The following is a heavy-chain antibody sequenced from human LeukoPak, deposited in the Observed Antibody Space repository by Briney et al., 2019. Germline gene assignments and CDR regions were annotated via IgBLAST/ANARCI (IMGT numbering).Heavy chain of an antibody. D-gene: IGHD6-19*01. CDR1: GYTFTSYD. Sequence: ASVKVSCKASGYTFTSYDINWVRQATGQGLEWKGWMNPNSGNTGYAQKFQGRVTMTRTTSISTAYMELSSLRSEDTAVYYCARGRLAVAGRARFDYWGQGTLVTVSS. J-gene: IGHJ4*02. V-gene: IGHV1-8*01. CDR2: MNPNSGNT. CDR3: ARGRLAVAGRARFDY.